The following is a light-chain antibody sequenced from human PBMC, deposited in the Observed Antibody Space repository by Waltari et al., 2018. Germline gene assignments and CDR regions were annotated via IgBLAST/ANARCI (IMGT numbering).Light chain of an antibody. CDR2: RNN. J-gene: IGLJ3*02. V-gene: IGLV1-47*01. CDR3: AAWDDSLSGNWV. Sequence: SVLTKPPSASGTPGQRVTISCSGSSCNIGSNYVYWYQQLPGTAPKHPIYRNNQRPSGVPDRFSGSKSATPASLAIRGLRSEDEADYYCAAWDDSLSGNWVFVGGTKLTVL. CDR1: SCNIGSNY.